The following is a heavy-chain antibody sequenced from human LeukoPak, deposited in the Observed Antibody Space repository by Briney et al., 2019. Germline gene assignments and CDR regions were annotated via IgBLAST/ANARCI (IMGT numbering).Heavy chain of an antibody. Sequence: GGSLRLSCAASGFTFSSYDMNWVRQAPGKGLEWVSYISSSGNTIYYTDSVKGRFTISRDNAQNSLYLQMNSLRAEDTAVYYCARYSSSWHYYFDYWGQGTLVIVSS. J-gene: IGHJ4*02. D-gene: IGHD6-13*01. CDR1: GFTFSSYD. CDR2: ISSSGNTI. V-gene: IGHV3-48*03. CDR3: ARYSSSWHYYFDY.